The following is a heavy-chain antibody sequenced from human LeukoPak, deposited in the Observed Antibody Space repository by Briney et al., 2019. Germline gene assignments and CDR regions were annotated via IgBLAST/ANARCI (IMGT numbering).Heavy chain of an antibody. V-gene: IGHV3-23*01. J-gene: IGHJ4*02. D-gene: IGHD5-18*01. CDR1: GFTFSSYS. CDR3: AKLGDAAISDY. Sequence: GGSLRLSCAASGFTFSSYSMNWVRQAPAKGLEWVSAISYIGGNTYYADSVKGRFTISRDNSKSTVYLQMNSLRDEDTAVYYCAKLGDAAISDYWGQGTMVTVSS. CDR2: ISYIGGNT.